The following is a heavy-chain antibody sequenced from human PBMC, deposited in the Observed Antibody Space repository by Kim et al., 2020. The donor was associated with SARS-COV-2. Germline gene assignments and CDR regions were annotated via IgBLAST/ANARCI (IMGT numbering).Heavy chain of an antibody. CDR3: ARELHRGGVGVDY. Sequence: YADSGKGRFTASRDNSKHTVYLEMSSLRAEDSAIYYCARELHRGGVGVDYWGQGTLVTVSS. V-gene: IGHV3-30*07. D-gene: IGHD3-16*01. J-gene: IGHJ4*02.